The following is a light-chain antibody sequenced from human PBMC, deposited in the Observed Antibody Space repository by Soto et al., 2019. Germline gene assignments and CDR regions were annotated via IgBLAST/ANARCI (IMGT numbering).Light chain of an antibody. V-gene: IGLV1-40*01. CDR2: GNI. CDR3: QSYDSSLSAWV. J-gene: IGLJ3*02. CDR1: TSNIGGGYD. Sequence: QPVLTQPPSVSGAPGQRVTISCTGSTSNIGGGYDVHWYQQIPGTAPKLLVYGNINRPSRVPDRFSGSKSDTSASLAITGLQAEDEADYYCQSYDSSLSAWVFGGGTKVTVL.